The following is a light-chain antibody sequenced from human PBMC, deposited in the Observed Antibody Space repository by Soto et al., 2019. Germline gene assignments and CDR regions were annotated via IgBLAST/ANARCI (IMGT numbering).Light chain of an antibody. V-gene: IGLV2-14*01. CDR3: SSYTTSSTVV. J-gene: IGLJ3*02. CDR2: EVI. CDR1: GGDIGAYNY. Sequence: QSALTQPASVSGSPGQSITISCAGTGGDIGAYNYVSWYQQHPGKAPKLMIYEVIRWPSGISNRFSGSKSGNTASLTISTLQAEDEADYYCSSYTTSSTVVFGGGTKLTVL.